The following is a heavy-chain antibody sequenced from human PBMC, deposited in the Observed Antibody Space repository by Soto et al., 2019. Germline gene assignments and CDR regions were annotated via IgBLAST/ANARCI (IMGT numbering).Heavy chain of an antibody. V-gene: IGHV4-34*01. CDR2: NNHSRST. CDR1: GGSFSGYY. CDR3: ARERTGHYYYGSGSYYSRPKNLYGMDV. J-gene: IGHJ6*02. D-gene: IGHD3-10*01. Sequence: ASETLSLTCAVYGGSFSGYYWSWIRQPPGKGLEWIGENNHSRSTNYNPSLKSRVTISVDTSKNQFSLKLSSVTAADTAVYYCARERTGHYYYGSGSYYSRPKNLYGMDVWGQGTTVTVSS.